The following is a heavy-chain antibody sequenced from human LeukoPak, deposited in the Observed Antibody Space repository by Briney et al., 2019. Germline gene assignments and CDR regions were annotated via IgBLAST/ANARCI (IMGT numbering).Heavy chain of an antibody. CDR2: ICWNGGST. CDR3: ARVRARWIQVGAEAFDI. J-gene: IGHJ3*02. D-gene: IGHD5-18*01. CDR1: GFTFDDYD. V-gene: IGHV3-20*04. Sequence: GGSLRLSCAASGFTFDDYDMSWVRQAPGKGLEWVSGICWNGGSTGYADSVKGRFTISRDNAKNSLYLQLNSLRAEDTTLYYCARVRARWIQVGAEAFDIWGQGKMVTV.